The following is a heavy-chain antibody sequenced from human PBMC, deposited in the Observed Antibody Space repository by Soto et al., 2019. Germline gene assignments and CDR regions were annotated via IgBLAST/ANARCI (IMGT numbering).Heavy chain of an antibody. J-gene: IGHJ6*03. D-gene: IGHD3-10*01. CDR3: ATGGGTMVRGVIDYYYYMDV. V-gene: IGHV3-9*01. Sequence: EVQLVESGGGLVQPGRSLRLSCAASGFTFDDYAMHWVRQAPGKGLEWVSGISWNSGSIGYADSVKGRFTISRDNAKNPLYLQMNSLRAEDTAFYYCATGGGTMVRGVIDYYYYMDVWGKGTTVTVSS. CDR2: ISWNSGSI. CDR1: GFTFDDYA.